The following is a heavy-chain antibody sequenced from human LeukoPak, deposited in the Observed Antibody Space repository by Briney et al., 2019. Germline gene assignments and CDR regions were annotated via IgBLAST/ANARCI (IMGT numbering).Heavy chain of an antibody. D-gene: IGHD3-10*01. CDR2: FDPEDDER. V-gene: IGHV1-24*01. Sequence: ASVKVSCKLSGYTLSGLAMHWVRQAPGKGLEWMGGFDPEDDERLHAQKFQGRVTMTEDTSLDTAYMELSSLRFDDTAVYYCATNLGSGSDYYGLDVWGQGTTVTVSS. J-gene: IGHJ6*02. CDR1: GYTLSGLA. CDR3: ATNLGSGSDYYGLDV.